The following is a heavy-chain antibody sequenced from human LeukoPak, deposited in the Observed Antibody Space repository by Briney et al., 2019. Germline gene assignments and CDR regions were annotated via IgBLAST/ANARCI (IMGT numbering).Heavy chain of an antibody. CDR2: IYNSETT. D-gene: IGHD4-11*01. V-gene: IGHV4-59*01. CDR1: GDSISSYY. J-gene: IGHJ6*02. CDR3: ARVVYSHYWPEGMDV. Sequence: EAGPGLVKPSETLSLTCTVSGDSISSYYWSWIRQPPGKGLEGVGYIYNSETTHYNPSLESRVTISEDTSKNQFSRMLISVTAADPAVYYCARVVYSHYWPEGMDVWGQGTTVTVSS.